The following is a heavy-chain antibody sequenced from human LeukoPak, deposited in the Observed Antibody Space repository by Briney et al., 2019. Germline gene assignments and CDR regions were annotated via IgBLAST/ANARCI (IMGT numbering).Heavy chain of an antibody. CDR3: AKDGLFDSTGYYYDD. CDR2: IWYDGSQK. D-gene: IGHD3-22*01. CDR1: GFIFSSYG. Sequence: GSLRLSCAASGFIFSSYGMNWVRQAPGKGLEWVAVIWYDGSQKHYADSVKGRFTISRDNSKNTLYLQMNSLRAEDTAVYYCAKDGLFDSTGYYYDDWGQGTLVTVSS. J-gene: IGHJ4*02. V-gene: IGHV3-33*06.